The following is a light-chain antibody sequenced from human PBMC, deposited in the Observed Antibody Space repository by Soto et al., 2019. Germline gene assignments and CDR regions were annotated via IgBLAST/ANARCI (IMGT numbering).Light chain of an antibody. CDR3: LQHASYPFT. CDR1: QGIDNV. V-gene: IGKV1-17*03. CDR2: ATS. J-gene: IGKJ4*01. Sequence: DIQMTQSPSAMSASVGDRVTITCRASQGIDNVLTWFQQKPGKVPKRLIYATSSLQDGVPARFSGTGSGTEFTLTISSLQPEDFATYYCLQHASYPFTFGGGTKVEIK.